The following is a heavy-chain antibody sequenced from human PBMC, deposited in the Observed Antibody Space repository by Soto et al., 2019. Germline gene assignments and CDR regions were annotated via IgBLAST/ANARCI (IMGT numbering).Heavy chain of an antibody. CDR2: ISYDGSNK. V-gene: IGHV3-30*18. CDR1: GFTFSSYG. D-gene: IGHD5-18*01. CDR3: AKASYSYGLDY. Sequence: GGSLRLSCAASGFTFSSYGMHWVRQAPGKGLEWVAVISYDGSNKYYADSVKGRFTISRDNSKNTLYLQMNSPRAEDTAVYYCAKASYSYGLDYWGQGTLVSVSS. J-gene: IGHJ4*02.